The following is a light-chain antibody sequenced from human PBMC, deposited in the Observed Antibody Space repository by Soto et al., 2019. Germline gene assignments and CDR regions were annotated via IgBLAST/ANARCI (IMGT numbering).Light chain of an antibody. CDR2: EVT. Sequence: QSVLTQPASVSGSPGQSITISCTGSTTDLGSYDYVSWYQQHPGQVPKLMLFEVTNRPSGVSDRFSGSKSGNTASLTISGLQAEDEADYYCSSYTISSTVVFGGGTQLTVL. V-gene: IGLV2-14*01. CDR1: TTDLGSYDY. CDR3: SSYTISSTVV. J-gene: IGLJ2*01.